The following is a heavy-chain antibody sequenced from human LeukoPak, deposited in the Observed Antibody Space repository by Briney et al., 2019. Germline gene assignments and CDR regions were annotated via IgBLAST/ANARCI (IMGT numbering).Heavy chain of an antibody. CDR1: GFTISSHW. D-gene: IGHD5-24*01. CDR3: VRGSGWLPAY. J-gene: IGHJ4*02. CDR2: IKQDGSEI. V-gene: IGHV3-7*01. Sequence: GGSLRLSCAPSGFTISSHWMSWVRQAPGKGLEWVAIIKQDGSEIHYVATVKGRFTISRDNAKNSLYLQMTSLTGDDTTVYYCVRGSGWLPAYWGQGTLVTVSS.